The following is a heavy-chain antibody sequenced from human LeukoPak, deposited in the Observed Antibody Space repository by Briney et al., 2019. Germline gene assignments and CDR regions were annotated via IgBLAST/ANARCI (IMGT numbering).Heavy chain of an antibody. CDR2: INNDGSNT. D-gene: IGHD7-27*01. V-gene: IGHV3-74*03. J-gene: IGHJ4*02. Sequence: GGSLRLSCAASGFTFNIYWVHWVRQAPGEGLVWVSRINNDGSNTVYADSVKGRFTISRDNAKNTLYLEMNSLRAEDTAVYYCVRGLLGPDYWGQGTLVIVSS. CDR1: GFTFNIYW. CDR3: VRGLLGPDY.